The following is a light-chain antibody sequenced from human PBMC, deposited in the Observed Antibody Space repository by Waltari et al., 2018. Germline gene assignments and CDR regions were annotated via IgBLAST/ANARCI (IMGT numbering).Light chain of an antibody. V-gene: IGKV1-NL1*01. J-gene: IGKJ2*01. Sequence: DIQMTQSPSSLSASVGDRVTITCRASQGISNSLAWYQQKPGKAPKLLLYGASRLESGVPPRFSGSGSGTDYTLTISSIQPDDFATYYCQQYYFTPYTFGQGTKLDIK. CDR1: QGISNS. CDR3: QQYYFTPYT. CDR2: GAS.